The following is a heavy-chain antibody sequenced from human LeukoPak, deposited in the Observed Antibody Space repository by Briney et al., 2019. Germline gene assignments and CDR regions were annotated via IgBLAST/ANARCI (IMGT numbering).Heavy chain of an antibody. V-gene: IGHV3-48*03. CDR3: ARFMANYYYYYMDV. CDR2: ISSSGSTI. Sequence: GGSLRLSCAASGFTFSSYEMNWVRQAPGKGLEWVSYISSSGSTIYYADSVKGRFTISRDNAKNSLYLQMNSLRAEDTAVYYCARFMANYYYYYMDVWGKGTTVTVSS. J-gene: IGHJ6*03. D-gene: IGHD3-10*01. CDR1: GFTFSSYE.